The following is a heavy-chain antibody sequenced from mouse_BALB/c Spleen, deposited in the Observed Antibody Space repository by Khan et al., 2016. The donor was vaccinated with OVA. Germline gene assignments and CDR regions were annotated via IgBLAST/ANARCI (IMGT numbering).Heavy chain of an antibody. J-gene: IGHJ4*01. V-gene: IGHV1S135*01. CDR2: IDPFNGGT. CDR1: AYSFTSYY. Sequence: VQLQQPGPELMKPGASVKISCKASAYSFTSYYMHWVKQSHGKSLEWIGCIDPFNGGTTYNQKFKGKATLTVDKSSSTAYMHLSTLTSEDSAVYYCARLTLDYWGQGTSVTVSS. CDR3: ARLTLDY. D-gene: IGHD2-13*01.